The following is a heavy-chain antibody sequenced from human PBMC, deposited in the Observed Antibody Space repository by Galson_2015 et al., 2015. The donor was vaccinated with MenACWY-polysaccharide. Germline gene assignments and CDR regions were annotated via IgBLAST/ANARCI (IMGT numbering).Heavy chain of an antibody. CDR2: ISYDGGTK. V-gene: IGHV3-30*03. CDR3: AGGSGYLIDD. J-gene: IGHJ4*02. D-gene: IGHD2-2*03. Sequence: SLRLSCAASGVTFSNYGMHWVRQAPGKGLEWVAVISYDGGTKYYADSVKGRFTISRDNAKNSLFLQMNSLRTEDTAVYYCAGGSGYLIDDWGQGTLVTVSS. CDR1: GVTFSNYG.